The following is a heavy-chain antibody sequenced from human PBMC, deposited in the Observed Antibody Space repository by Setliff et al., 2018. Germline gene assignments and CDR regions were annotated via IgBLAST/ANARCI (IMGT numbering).Heavy chain of an antibody. CDR1: GYTFEYFG. V-gene: IGHV1-18*01. D-gene: IGHD3-10*01. CDR2: ISGHNGKT. CDR3: AKEPALSLTESIRRSYYDYALDV. J-gene: IGHJ6*02. Sequence: ASVKVSCKASGYTFEYFGISWVRQAPGQGLEWMGWISGHNGKTNIAQKFQGSLTMTTDTTTAYMELWSLTSNDTAIYFCAKEPALSLTESIRRSYYDYALDVWGQGTTVTVSS.